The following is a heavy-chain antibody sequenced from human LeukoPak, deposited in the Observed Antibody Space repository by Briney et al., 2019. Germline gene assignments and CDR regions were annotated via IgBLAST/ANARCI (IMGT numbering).Heavy chain of an antibody. CDR3: AKDGVRIAASGLLDN. J-gene: IGHJ4*02. D-gene: IGHD6-13*01. V-gene: IGHV3-23*01. Sequence: GGSLRLSCAASGFTFSSYAMSWVRQAPGKGLEWVSAISGSGGSTYYADSVKGRFTISRDNSKNTLYLQMNSLRAEDTAVYYCAKDGVRIAASGLLDNWSQGTLVTVSS. CDR2: ISGSGGST. CDR1: GFTFSSYA.